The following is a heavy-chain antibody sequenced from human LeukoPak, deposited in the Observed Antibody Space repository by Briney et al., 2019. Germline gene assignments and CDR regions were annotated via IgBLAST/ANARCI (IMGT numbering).Heavy chain of an antibody. CDR3: ATDGAGFDT. CDR2: INIGGTNT. CDR1: GFTFNDYY. V-gene: IGHV3-11*01. Sequence: GGSLRLSCAASGFTFNDYYMSWIRQAPGKGLEWLSYINIGGTNTHYAVSVKGRFTISRDNAKKSLYLEMNNLRAEDTAVYYCATDGAGFDTWGQGVLVTVSS. J-gene: IGHJ5*02.